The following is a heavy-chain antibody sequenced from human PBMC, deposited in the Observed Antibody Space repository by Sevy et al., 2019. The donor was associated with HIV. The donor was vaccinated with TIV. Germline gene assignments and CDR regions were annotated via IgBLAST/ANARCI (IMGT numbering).Heavy chain of an antibody. J-gene: IGHJ6*02. CDR3: ARGPDYCSSTSCYRYYYYGMGV. Sequence: GGSLRLSCAASGFTFSSYSMNWVRQAPGKGLEWVSYISSSSSTIYDAGSVTGRFTISRDNAKNSRYLQMNSLKAEDTAGYYCARGPDYCSSTSCYRYYYYGMGVWGQGTTVTVSS. CDR1: GFTFSSYS. D-gene: IGHD2-2*01. CDR2: ISSSSSTI. V-gene: IGHV3-48*01.